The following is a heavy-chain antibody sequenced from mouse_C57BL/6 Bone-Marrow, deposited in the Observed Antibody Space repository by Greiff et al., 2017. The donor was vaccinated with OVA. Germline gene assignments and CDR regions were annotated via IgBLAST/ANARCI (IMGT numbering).Heavy chain of an antibody. J-gene: IGHJ3*01. CDR1: GYTFTSYW. D-gene: IGHD4-1*01. CDR3: ARSEVTGTLAWFAY. Sequence: QVQLQQSGAELVKPGASVKLSCKASGYTFTSYWMHWVKQRPGRGLEWIGRIDPNSGGTKYNEKFKSKATLTVDKPSSTAYMQLSSLTSEDSAVYYCARSEVTGTLAWFAYWGQGTLVTVSA. V-gene: IGHV1-72*01. CDR2: IDPNSGGT.